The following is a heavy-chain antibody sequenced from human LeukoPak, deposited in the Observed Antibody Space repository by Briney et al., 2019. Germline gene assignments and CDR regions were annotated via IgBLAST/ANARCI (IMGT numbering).Heavy chain of an antibody. CDR2: ISSSSSYI. CDR1: GFTFSSYS. D-gene: IGHD3-3*01. J-gene: IGHJ4*02. Sequence: PGGSLRLSCAASGFTFSSYSMNWVRQAPGKGLEWVSSISSSSSYINYADSVKGRFTISRDNAKNSLYLQMNSLRAEDTAVYYCARAFNGKILEWSDYWGQGTLVTVSS. CDR3: ARAFNGKILEWSDY. V-gene: IGHV3-21*01.